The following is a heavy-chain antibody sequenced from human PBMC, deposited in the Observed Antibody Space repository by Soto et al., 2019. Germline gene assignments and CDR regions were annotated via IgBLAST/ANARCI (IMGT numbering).Heavy chain of an antibody. CDR3: AKKSELPDY. Sequence: QVQLVESGGGVVHPGRSLRLSCAASGFTFSSYGMHWVRQAPGKGLEWVAVISYDGSNKYYADSVKGRFTISRDNSKNTLYLQMNSLRAEDTAVYYCAKKSELPDYWGQGTLVTVSS. J-gene: IGHJ4*02. D-gene: IGHD1-7*01. CDR2: ISYDGSNK. V-gene: IGHV3-30*18. CDR1: GFTFSSYG.